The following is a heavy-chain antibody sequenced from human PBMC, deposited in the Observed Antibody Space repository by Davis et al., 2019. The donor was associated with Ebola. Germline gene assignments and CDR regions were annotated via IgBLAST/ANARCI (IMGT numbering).Heavy chain of an antibody. J-gene: IGHJ4*02. CDR3: TTRLVNHFDY. V-gene: IGHV3-33*01. Sequence: PGGSLRLSCAVSGFTLSSYAMNWVRQAPGKGLEWVAVIWNDGSDKYYADSVKGRFTISRDDSKNTLFLQMNTLRAEDTAVYYCTTRLVNHFDYWGQGTLVTVSS. CDR1: GFTLSSYA. D-gene: IGHD6-19*01. CDR2: IWNDGSDK.